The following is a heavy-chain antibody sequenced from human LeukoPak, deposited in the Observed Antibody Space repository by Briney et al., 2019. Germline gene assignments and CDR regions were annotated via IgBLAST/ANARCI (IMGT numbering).Heavy chain of an antibody. J-gene: IGHJ6*03. CDR3: ARAGYCSSTSCYYYYYMDV. D-gene: IGHD2-2*01. V-gene: IGHV1-69*01. CDR2: IIPIFGTA. CDR1: GGTFSSYA. Sequence: SVKVSCKASGGTFSSYAISWVRQAPGQGLEWMGGIIPIFGTANYAQKFQGRVTITADESTGTAYMELSSLRSEDTAVYYCARAGYCSSTSCYYYYYMDVWGKGTTVTVSS.